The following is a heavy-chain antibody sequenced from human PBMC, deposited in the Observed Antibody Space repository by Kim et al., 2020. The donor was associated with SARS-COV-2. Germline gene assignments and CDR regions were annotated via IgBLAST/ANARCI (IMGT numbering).Heavy chain of an antibody. D-gene: IGHD3-22*01. V-gene: IGHV3-66*01. Sequence: GGSLRLSCAASGFTVSSNYMSWVRQAPGKGLEWVSVIYRGGSTYYADSVKGRFTISRDNSKNTLYLQMNSLRAEDTAVYYCARDYYDSSGYYWGDAFDIWGQGTMVTVSS. CDR3: ARDYYDSSGYYWGDAFDI. CDR1: GFTVSSNY. CDR2: IYRGGST. J-gene: IGHJ3*02.